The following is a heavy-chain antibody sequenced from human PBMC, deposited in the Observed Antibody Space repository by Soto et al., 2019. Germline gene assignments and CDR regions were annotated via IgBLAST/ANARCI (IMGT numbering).Heavy chain of an antibody. J-gene: IGHJ6*02. Sequence: GGSLRLSCASSGFTFSSYWMHWVRQAPGKGLVLVSRINSDGSSTSYADSVKGRFTISRDNAKNTLYLQMNSLRAEDTAVYYCARDFVGYYGMDVWGQGTTVTVSS. CDR3: ARDFVGYYGMDV. D-gene: IGHD2-21*01. CDR2: INSDGSST. V-gene: IGHV3-74*01. CDR1: GFTFSSYW.